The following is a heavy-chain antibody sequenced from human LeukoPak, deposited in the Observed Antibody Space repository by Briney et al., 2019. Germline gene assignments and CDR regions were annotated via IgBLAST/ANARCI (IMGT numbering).Heavy chain of an antibody. CDR3: AKDLSYTSGASDH. CDR2: ITGSGGAT. V-gene: IGHV3-23*01. CDR1: GFTFSTYA. J-gene: IGHJ4*02. D-gene: IGHD6-19*01. Sequence: GGSLRLSYAASGFTFSTYAVNWVRQAPGKGLEWVSAITGSGGATYYADSVKGRITFSRDNSKNTLSLQLRSLRAEDTAVYYCAKDLSYTSGASDHWGQGTLVTVSS.